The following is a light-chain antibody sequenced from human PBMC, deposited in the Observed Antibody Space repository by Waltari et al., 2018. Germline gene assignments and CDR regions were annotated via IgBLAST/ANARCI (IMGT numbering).Light chain of an antibody. CDR1: SSNIDFDDY. J-gene: IGLJ3*02. CDR2: GAT. CDR3: SSFTGTSWV. V-gene: IGLV2-14*01. Sequence: QSALTQPASVSGSPGQSITISCTGSSSNIDFDDYVSWYQHLPGQAPKLMSYGATNRPSGISHRFSGSRSATTAALTISGLEADADSDYYSSSFTGTSWVFGGGTKLTVL.